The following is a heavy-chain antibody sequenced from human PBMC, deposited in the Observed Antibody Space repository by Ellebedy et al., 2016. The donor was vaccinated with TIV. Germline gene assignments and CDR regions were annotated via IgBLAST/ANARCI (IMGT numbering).Heavy chain of an antibody. Sequence: PGGSLRLSCVASGFTFSSYAMCWVRQAPGKGMEWVSTISDSCGNTHFPDSVKGRFPISRDNSRNTVYLQMNNLRAEDTAVYYCARDSGRRRSWDNDYWGQGTLVTVSS. CDR3: ARDSGRRRSWDNDY. V-gene: IGHV3-23*01. D-gene: IGHD3-10*01. CDR2: ISDSCGNT. CDR1: GFTFSSYA. J-gene: IGHJ4*02.